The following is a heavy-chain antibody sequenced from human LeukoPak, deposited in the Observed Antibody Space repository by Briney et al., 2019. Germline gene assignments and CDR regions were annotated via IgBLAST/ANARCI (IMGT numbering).Heavy chain of an antibody. CDR1: GFTVSSNY. CDR2: IYSGGNT. V-gene: IGHV3-53*01. Sequence: GGSLRLSCAASGFTVSSNYMSWVRQAPGKGLEWVSVIYSGGNTYYTDSVKGRFTISRDNSKNTLYLQMNSQRAEDTAVYYCARGVYYGSGSYIGDPWGQGTLVTVSS. J-gene: IGHJ5*02. D-gene: IGHD3-10*01. CDR3: ARGVYYGSGSYIGDP.